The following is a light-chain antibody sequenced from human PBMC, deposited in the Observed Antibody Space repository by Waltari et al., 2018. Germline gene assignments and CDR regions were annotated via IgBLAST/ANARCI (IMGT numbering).Light chain of an antibody. CDR3: QKYESLPAT. Sequence: EIVLTQSPGTLSLSPGERATLSCRPSQSVSKYLAWYQQKPGQAPRLLLYHASTRATGIPDRFSGSGSGTDFSLTISRLEPEDFAVYYCQKYESLPATFGQGTKVEIK. CDR1: QSVSKY. J-gene: IGKJ1*01. CDR2: HAS. V-gene: IGKV3-20*01.